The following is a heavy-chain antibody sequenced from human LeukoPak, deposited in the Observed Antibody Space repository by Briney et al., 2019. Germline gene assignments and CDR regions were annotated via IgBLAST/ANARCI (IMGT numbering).Heavy chain of an antibody. CDR1: GFTFSSYG. J-gene: IGHJ6*03. CDR2: IRYDGSNK. CDR3: AKDLYQLPYYYYYMDV. V-gene: IGHV3-30*02. Sequence: EGSLRLSCAASGFTFSSYGMHWVRQAPGKGLEWVAFIRYDGSNKYYADSVKGRFTISRDNSKNTLYLQMNSLRAEDTAVYYCAKDLYQLPYYYYYMDVWGKGTTVTVSS. D-gene: IGHD2-2*01.